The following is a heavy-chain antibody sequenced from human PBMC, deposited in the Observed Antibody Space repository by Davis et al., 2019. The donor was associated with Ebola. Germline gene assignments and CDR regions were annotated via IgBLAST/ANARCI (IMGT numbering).Heavy chain of an antibody. Sequence: ASVKVSCKASGYTFTGYYMHWVRQAPRQGLEWMGRINPNSGGTNYAQKCQGRVTTTRDTSISTAYMGLSRLRSDDTAVYYCARGGSAEWLLYYDYGMDVWGKGTTVTVSS. CDR3: ARGGSAEWLLYYDYGMDV. V-gene: IGHV1-2*06. CDR1: GYTFTGYY. CDR2: INPNSGGT. D-gene: IGHD3-3*01. J-gene: IGHJ6*04.